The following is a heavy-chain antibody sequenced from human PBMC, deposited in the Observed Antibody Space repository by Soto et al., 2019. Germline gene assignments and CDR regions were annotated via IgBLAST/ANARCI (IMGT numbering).Heavy chain of an antibody. D-gene: IGHD3-9*01. V-gene: IGHV5-51*01. CDR1: GYSFTGYW. CDR3: ARHVRFFDWLLPDYYYYYMDV. CDR2: IYPGDSDT. Sequence: PGESLKISCKGSGYSFTGYWIGWVRQMPGKGLEWMGIIYPGDSDTRYSPSFQGQVTISADKSISTAYLQWSSLKASDTAMYYCARHVRFFDWLLPDYYYYYMDVWGKGTTVTVSS. J-gene: IGHJ6*03.